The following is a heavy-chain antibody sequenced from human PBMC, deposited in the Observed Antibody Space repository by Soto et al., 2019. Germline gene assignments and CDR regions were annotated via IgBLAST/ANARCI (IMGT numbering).Heavy chain of an antibody. CDR3: TRLGGVKYYYYGMDV. Sequence: PVGSLRLSCAASGFTFSGSAMHWVRQASGKGLEWVGRIRSKANSYATAYAASVKGRFTISRDDSKNTAYLQMNSLKTEDTAVYYCTRLGGVKYYYYGMDVWGQGTTVTVSS. V-gene: IGHV3-73*01. CDR1: GFTFSGSA. J-gene: IGHJ6*02. D-gene: IGHD2-8*01. CDR2: IRSKANSYAT.